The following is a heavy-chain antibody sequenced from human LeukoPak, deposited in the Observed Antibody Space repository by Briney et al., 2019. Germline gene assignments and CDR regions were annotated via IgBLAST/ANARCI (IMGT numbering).Heavy chain of an antibody. CDR2: IYYSGST. V-gene: IGHV4-59*08. CDR3: GVLSDYVWGSYRWALLSYYYYYMDV. J-gene: IGHJ6*03. CDR1: GGSISSYY. Sequence: PSETLSLTCTVSGGSISSYYWSWIRQPPGKGLEWIGYIYYSGSTNYNPSLKSRVTISVDTSKNQFSLKLSSVTAADTAVYYCGVLSDYVWGSYRWALLSYYYYYMDVWGKGTTVTVSS. D-gene: IGHD3-16*02.